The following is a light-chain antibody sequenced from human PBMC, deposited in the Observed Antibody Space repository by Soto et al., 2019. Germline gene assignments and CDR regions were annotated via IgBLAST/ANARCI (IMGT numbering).Light chain of an antibody. CDR1: QSVSSSY. V-gene: IGKV3-20*01. J-gene: IGKJ1*01. Sequence: IGLTQSPGTLSLSPGERATLSCRASQSVSSSYLAWYQQKPGQAPRLLIYGASSRATGIPDRFSGSGSGTDFTLTIIRLEPEDFAVYYCQQYDISPWPFGQGAKVDIK. CDR2: GAS. CDR3: QQYDISPWP.